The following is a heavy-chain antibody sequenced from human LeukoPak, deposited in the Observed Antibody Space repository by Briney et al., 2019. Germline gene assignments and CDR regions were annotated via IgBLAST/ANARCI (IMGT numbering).Heavy chain of an antibody. D-gene: IGHD3-22*01. Sequence: SETLSLTCAVYGVPFSGFYWSWIRQPPGKGLEWIGEINHSRSTYYNPSLKSRVTISADTSKNQFSLKVTSVTAADTAVYYCATLGEYYDSSGYYYNWGQGTLVTVSS. CDR1: GVPFSGFY. CDR2: INHSRST. J-gene: IGHJ4*02. CDR3: ATLGEYYDSSGYYYN. V-gene: IGHV4-34*01.